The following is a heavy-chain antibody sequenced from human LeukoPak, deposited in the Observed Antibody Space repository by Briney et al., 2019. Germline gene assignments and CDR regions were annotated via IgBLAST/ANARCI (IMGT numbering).Heavy chain of an antibody. J-gene: IGHJ5*02. CDR1: GYTFTSYD. V-gene: IGHV1-2*02. CDR3: ARVGRSGDYGWFDP. Sequence: ASVKVSCKASGYTFTSYDINWVRQATGQGLEWMGWINPNSGGTNYAQKFQGRVTMTRDTSISTAYMELSRLRSDDTAVYYCARVGRSGDYGWFDPWGQGTLVTASS. D-gene: IGHD4-17*01. CDR2: INPNSGGT.